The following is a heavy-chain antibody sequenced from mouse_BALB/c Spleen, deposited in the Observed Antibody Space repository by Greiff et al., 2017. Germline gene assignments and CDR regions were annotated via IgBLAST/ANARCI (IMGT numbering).Heavy chain of an antibody. J-gene: IGHJ1*01. V-gene: IGHV5-17*02. CDR2: ISSGSSTI. D-gene: IGHD1-1*01. Sequence: EVKVVESGGGLVQPGGSRKLSCAASGFTFSSFGMHWVRQAPEKGLEWVAYISSGSSTIYYADTVKGRFTISRDNPKNTLFLQMTSLRSEDTAMYYCARGDYGSSHWYFDVWGAGTTVTVSS. CDR3: ARGDYGSSHWYFDV. CDR1: GFTFSSFG.